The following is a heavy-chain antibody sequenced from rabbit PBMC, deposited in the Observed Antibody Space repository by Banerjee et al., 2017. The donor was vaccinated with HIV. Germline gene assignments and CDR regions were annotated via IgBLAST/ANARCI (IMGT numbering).Heavy chain of an antibody. D-gene: IGHD2-1*01. J-gene: IGHJ4*01. V-gene: IGHV1S40*01. CDR2: IYAGSSGIT. CDR3: TRYTSYNGDGSAYFNL. Sequence: QSLEESGGDLVKPGASLTLTCTASGFSFSSGYDMCWVRQAPGKGLEWIACIYAGSSGITYYASWAKGRFTLSKTSSTTVTLQMTSLTAADTATYFCTRYTSYNGDGSAYFNLWGPGTLVTVS. CDR1: GFSFSSGYD.